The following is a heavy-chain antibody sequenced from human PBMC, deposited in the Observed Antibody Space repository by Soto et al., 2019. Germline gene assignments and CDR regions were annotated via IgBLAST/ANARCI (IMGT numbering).Heavy chain of an antibody. CDR1: GYTFTSYG. CDR2: ISAYNGNT. J-gene: IGHJ6*02. Sequence: QVQLVQSGAEVKKPGASVKVSCKASGYTFTSYGISWVRQAPRQGLEWMGWISAYNGNTNYAQKLQGRVTMTTDTSTSTAYMELRSLRSDDTAVYYCARVVVGANYYYYGMDVWGQGTTVTVSS. V-gene: IGHV1-18*01. CDR3: ARVVVGANYYYYGMDV. D-gene: IGHD1-26*01.